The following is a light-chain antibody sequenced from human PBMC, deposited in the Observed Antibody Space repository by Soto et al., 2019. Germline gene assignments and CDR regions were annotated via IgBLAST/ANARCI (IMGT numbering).Light chain of an antibody. V-gene: IGLV2-8*01. CDR3: GSKAGSNKHVV. CDR1: SSDIGASNS. J-gene: IGLJ2*01. CDR2: EVT. Sequence: QSVLTQPPSASGSPGQSVTISCAGSSSDIGASNSVSWYQQHPGKAPKLLISEVTKRPSGVPDRFSGSKSGNTASLTVSGLKADDEADYYCGSKAGSNKHVVFGGGTKLTVL.